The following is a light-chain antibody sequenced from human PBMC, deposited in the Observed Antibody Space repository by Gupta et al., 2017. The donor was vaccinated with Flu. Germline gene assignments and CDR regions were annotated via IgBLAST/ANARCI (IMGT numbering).Light chain of an antibody. CDR1: QSVSSIF. CDR2: GTS. Sequence: EIVLTQSPGSLSLSPGERATLSCRVSQSVSSIFLAWYQQKPGQAPRLLIYGTSNRATGIPDRFGGSGSGTDFTLTISSLEPEDFAVYYCQQDGSFPLTFGPGTRVDIK. J-gene: IGKJ3*01. V-gene: IGKV3-20*01. CDR3: QQDGSFPLT.